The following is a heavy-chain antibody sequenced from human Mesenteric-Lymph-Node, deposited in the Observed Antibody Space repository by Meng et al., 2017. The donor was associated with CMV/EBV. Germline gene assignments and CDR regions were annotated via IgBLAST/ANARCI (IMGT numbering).Heavy chain of an antibody. V-gene: IGHV1-2*02. CDR3: ARRGAVGGSFDY. CDR1: GYTFSDYF. J-gene: IGHJ4*02. D-gene: IGHD6-25*01. CDR2: INPKSGGT. Sequence: ASVKVSCKASGYTFSDYFMHWVRQAPGQGLEWMGWINPKSGGTNYAQKFQGRVTITRDTSITTAYMELSRLRSDDTAIYYCARRGAVGGSFDYWGQGTLVTVSS.